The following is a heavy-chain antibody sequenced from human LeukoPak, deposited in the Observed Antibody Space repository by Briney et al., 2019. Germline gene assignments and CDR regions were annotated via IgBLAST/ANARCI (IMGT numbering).Heavy chain of an antibody. D-gene: IGHD6-13*01. CDR1: GFTFSSYW. CDR2: INTDGSST. J-gene: IGHJ5*02. V-gene: IGHV3-74*01. CDR3: ARESGIAAALDL. Sequence: GGSLRLSCAASGFTFSSYWMHWVRQAPGKGLVWVSRINTDGSSTSYADSVKGRFTISGDNAKNTLYLQMNSQRAEDTAVYYCARESGIAAALDLWGQGTLVTVSS.